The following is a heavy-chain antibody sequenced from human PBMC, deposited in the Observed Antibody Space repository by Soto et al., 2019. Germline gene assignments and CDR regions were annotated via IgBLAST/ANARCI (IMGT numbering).Heavy chain of an antibody. V-gene: IGHV1-46*02. CDR2: FNPSGGTT. J-gene: IGHJ2*01. CDR3: ARGGYDWYFDL. CDR1: GYTFNTYY. D-gene: IGHD5-18*01. Sequence: ASVKVSCKASGYTFNTYYIHWVRQAPGQGLEWMGIFNPSGGTTNYAQKLQGIVTLTSDTSTSTVYMELSSLRSEGTAIYYCARGGYDWYFDLWGRGTLVTVSS.